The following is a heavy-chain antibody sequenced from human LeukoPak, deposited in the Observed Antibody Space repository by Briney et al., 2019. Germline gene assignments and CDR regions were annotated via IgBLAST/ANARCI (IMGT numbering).Heavy chain of an antibody. V-gene: IGHV3-20*04. CDR2: INWNGGST. D-gene: IGHD2-2*01. CDR3: ARLGVVPAAHGGYYYYMDV. J-gene: IGHJ6*03. Sequence: GGSLRLSCAASGFTFDDYGMSWVRQAPGKGLEWVSGINWNGGSTGYADSVKGRFTISRDNAKNSLYLQMNSLRAEDTALYYCARLGVVPAAHGGYYYYMDVWGKGTTVTVSS. CDR1: GFTFDDYG.